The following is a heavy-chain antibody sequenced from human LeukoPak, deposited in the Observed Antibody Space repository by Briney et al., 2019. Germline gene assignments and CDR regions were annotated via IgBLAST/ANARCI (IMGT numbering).Heavy chain of an antibody. CDR1: GFTFSSYA. J-gene: IGHJ5*02. CDR3: AKASSSWYAGWFDP. Sequence: GGPLRLSCAASGFTFSSYATNWVRQAPGKGLEWVSAISISGGTTYHADYVKGRFTVSRDNSKNTLYLQMNSLRADDTAVYYCAKASSSWYAGWFDPWGQGTLVTVSA. V-gene: IGHV3-23*01. D-gene: IGHD6-13*01. CDR2: ISISGGTT.